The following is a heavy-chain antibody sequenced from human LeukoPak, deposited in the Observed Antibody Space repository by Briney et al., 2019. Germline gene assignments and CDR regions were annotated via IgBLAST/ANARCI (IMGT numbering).Heavy chain of an antibody. CDR1: GYTFTGYY. D-gene: IGHD6-13*01. V-gene: IGHV7-4-1*02. CDR3: ARGLEAAGTVGDY. Sequence: ASVKVSCKASGYTFTGYYMHWVRQAPGQGLEWMGWINTNTGNPTYAQGFTGRFVFSLDTSVSTAYLQISSLKAEDTAVYYCARGLEAAGTVGDYWGQGTLVTVSS. J-gene: IGHJ4*02. CDR2: INTNTGNP.